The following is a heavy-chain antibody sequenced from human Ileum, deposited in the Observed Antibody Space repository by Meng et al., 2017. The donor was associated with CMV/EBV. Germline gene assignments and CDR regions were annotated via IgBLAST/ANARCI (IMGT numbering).Heavy chain of an antibody. D-gene: IGHD5-12*01. Sequence: GESLKIPCAASGFTFSSYVMHRVRQAPGKGLEWVAVIRYDGSNKYYADSVKGRFTISRDNSKNTLYLQMNSLRAEDTAVYYCATISLDSGYDSDWGQGTLVTVSS. CDR1: GFTFSSYV. CDR2: IRYDGSNK. J-gene: IGHJ4*02. CDR3: ATISLDSGYDSD. V-gene: IGHV3-33*01.